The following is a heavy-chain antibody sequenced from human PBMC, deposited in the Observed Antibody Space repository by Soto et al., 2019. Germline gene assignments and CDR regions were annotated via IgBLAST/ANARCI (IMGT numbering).Heavy chain of an antibody. V-gene: IGHV4-39*01. CDR2: IYYSGST. D-gene: IGHD3-3*01. CDR1: GGSISSSSYY. CDR3: ARLEYYDFWSGLNWFDP. Sequence: SETLSLTCTVSGGSISSSSYYWGWIRQPPGKGLEWIGSIYYSGSTYYNPSLKSRVTISVDTSKNQFSLKLSSVTAADTAVYYCARLEYYDFWSGLNWFDPWGQGTLVTVSS. J-gene: IGHJ5*02.